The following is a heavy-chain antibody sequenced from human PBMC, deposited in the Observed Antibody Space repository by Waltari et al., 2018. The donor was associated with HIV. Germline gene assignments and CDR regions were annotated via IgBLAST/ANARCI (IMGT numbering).Heavy chain of an antibody. V-gene: IGHV3-49*04. CDR2: IRSKAYGGTT. CDR1: GFTFGVNS. J-gene: IGHJ4*02. D-gene: IGHD6-19*01. Sequence: EVQLVESGGGLVQPGRSLRPSCTASGFTFGVNSMSWVRQAPGKGLEWVGFIRSKAYGGTTEYAASVKGRFTISRDDSKSIAYLQMNSLKTEDTAVYYCIRDRVVAGTVYWGQGTLVTVSS. CDR3: IRDRVVAGTVY.